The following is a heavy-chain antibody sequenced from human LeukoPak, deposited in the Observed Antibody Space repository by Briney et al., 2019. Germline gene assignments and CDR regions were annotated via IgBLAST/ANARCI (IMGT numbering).Heavy chain of an antibody. CDR2: IKQDGSEK. Sequence: GGSLRLSCAASGFTFSSYWMRWLRQAPGKGLEWVANIKQDGSEKYYVDSVKGRFTISRDNAKNSLYLRMNSLRAEDTAVYYCARGRRWSARYFDYWGQGTLVTVSS. CDR3: ARGRRWSARYFDY. D-gene: IGHD4-23*01. V-gene: IGHV3-7*04. CDR1: GFTFSSYW. J-gene: IGHJ4*02.